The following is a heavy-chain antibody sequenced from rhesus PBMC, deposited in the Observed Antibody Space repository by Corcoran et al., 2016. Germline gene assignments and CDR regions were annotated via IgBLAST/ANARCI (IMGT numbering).Heavy chain of an antibody. CDR3: ARGGVVATAYFDY. CDR2: IGGSSGST. D-gene: IGHD2-21*01. V-gene: IGHV4-127*01. J-gene: IGHJ4*01. Sequence: QLQLQESGPGLVKPSETLSLTCAVSGYSISSGYGWSWIRQPPGKGLEWIGYIGGSSGSTNYNPSLKSRVTISKDTSKNQFSLKLSSVTAADTAVYYCARGGVVATAYFDYWGQGVLVTVSS. CDR1: GYSISSGYG.